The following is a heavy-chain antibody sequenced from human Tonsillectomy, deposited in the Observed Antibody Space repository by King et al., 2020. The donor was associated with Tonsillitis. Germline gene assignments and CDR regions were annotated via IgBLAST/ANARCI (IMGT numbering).Heavy chain of an antibody. V-gene: IGHV6-1*01. CDR2: TYYRSKSDY. CDR1: GDSCSSNSDA. CDR3: ARGERRTNGAVDI. J-gene: IGHJ3*02. Sequence: VQLQQSGPGLVKPSQTLSLTCAISGDSCSSNSDAWTWIRQSPSRGLEWLGRTYYRSKSDYDFAVSVTSRIGVNPDTSNNQISLQLNPVSPEDTAIYYCARGERRTNGAVDIWGQGTMVTVSS. D-gene: IGHD2-8*01.